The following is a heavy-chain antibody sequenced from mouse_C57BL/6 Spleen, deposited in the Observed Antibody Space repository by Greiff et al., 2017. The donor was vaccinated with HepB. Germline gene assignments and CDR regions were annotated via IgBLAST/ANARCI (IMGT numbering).Heavy chain of an antibody. V-gene: IGHV2-9-1*01. J-gene: IGHJ4*01. Sequence: QVQLKESGPGLVAPSQCLSITCTVSGFSLTSYAISWVRQPPGKGLEWLGVIWTGGGTNYNSALKSRLSISKDNYKSQVFLKMNSLQTDDTARYYCARNYIDYDYDDVYYYAMDYWGQGTSVTVSS. CDR1: GFSLTSYA. CDR2: IWTGGGT. D-gene: IGHD2-4*01. CDR3: ARNYIDYDYDDVYYYAMDY.